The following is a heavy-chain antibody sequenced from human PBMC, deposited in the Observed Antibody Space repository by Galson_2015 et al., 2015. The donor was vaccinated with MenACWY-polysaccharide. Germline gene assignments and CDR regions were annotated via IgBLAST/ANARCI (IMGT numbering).Heavy chain of an antibody. CDR3: AKGRDLDRIACRGDCYIAYDF. CDR2: IADYGGST. CDR1: GFTFNRHV. J-gene: IGHJ4*02. D-gene: IGHD2-21*01. Sequence: SLRLSCAASGFTFNRHVMNWVRQAPGKGLEWVSGIADYGGSTSYADSVKGRFTISRDNSKNTLYLVMSSLRADDTAVYYCAKGRDLDRIACRGDCYIAYDFWGQGTLVTVSS. V-gene: IGHV3-23*01.